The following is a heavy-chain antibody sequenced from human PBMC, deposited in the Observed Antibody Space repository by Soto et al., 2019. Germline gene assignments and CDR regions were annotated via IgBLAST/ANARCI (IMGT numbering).Heavy chain of an antibody. D-gene: IGHD3-10*01. J-gene: IGHJ4*02. V-gene: IGHV3-72*01. CDR2: ARNKANSHST. CDR1: GFTFSDHY. CDR3: ARVSRREWKYDYLDY. Sequence: EVQLVESGGGLVQPGGSLRLSCAASGFTFSDHYMDWVRQAPGKGLEWVGRARNKANSHSTEYAASAKGRFTISRDDSQSALYLQMNSLNTDDTAVYYCARVSRREWKYDYLDYWGQGILVTVSS.